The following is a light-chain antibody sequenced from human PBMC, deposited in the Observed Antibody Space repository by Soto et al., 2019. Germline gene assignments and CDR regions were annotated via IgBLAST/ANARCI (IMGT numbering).Light chain of an antibody. J-gene: IGKJ4*01. CDR2: DAS. CDR3: QHRNNRPLT. CDR1: ENISTY. V-gene: IGKV3-11*01. Sequence: VVLTQSPATLSVSPGERATLSCRASENISTYLAWYQQKPGQAPKLLIYDASNRATGIPARFSASGSGTAFTLPISSLEPEDVVVYYCQHRNNRPLTFGGGTTVEIK.